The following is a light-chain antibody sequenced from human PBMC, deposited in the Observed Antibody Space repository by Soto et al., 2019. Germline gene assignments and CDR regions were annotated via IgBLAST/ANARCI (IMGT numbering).Light chain of an antibody. CDR2: GAS. J-gene: IGKJ5*01. V-gene: IGKV3-20*01. Sequence: PGESATLSCSASHTVSITYLTWYQQKPGQAPRLLIFGASKRATGIPDRFSGSGSGRDFTLTISGLEPEDFAVYYCQQYGSSPLISFGQGTRLEIK. CDR1: HTVSITY. CDR3: QQYGSSPLIS.